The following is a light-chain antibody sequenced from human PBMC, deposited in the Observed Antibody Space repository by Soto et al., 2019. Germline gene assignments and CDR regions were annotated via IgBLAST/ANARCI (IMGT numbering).Light chain of an antibody. CDR2: DVS. CDR1: TSNVAAYTF. V-gene: IGLV2-14*01. CDR3: SSYTSGGNYV. Sequence: QSALTQPASVSGSPGQSVATSAPGPTSNVAAYTFASWYQQHPGKAPKLMVFDVSNRPSGVSNRFSGSKSGNTASLTISGLQAEDEADYYCSSYTSGGNYVFGTGTKLTVL. J-gene: IGLJ1*01.